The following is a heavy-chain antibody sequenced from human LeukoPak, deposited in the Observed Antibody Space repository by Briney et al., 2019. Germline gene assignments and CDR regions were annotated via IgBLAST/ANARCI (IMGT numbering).Heavy chain of an antibody. CDR3: ARGPRRSSSWTRYFDY. Sequence: PSETLSLTCAVYGGSFSGYYWSWIRQPPGKGLEWIGEINHSGSTNYNPSLKSRVTISVDTSKNQFSLKLSSVTAADTAVYYCARGPRRSSSWTRYFDYWGQGTLVTVSS. D-gene: IGHD6-13*01. V-gene: IGHV4-34*01. J-gene: IGHJ4*02. CDR1: GGSFSGYY. CDR2: INHSGST.